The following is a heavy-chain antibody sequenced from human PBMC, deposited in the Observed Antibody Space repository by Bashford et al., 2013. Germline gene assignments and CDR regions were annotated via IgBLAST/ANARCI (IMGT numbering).Heavy chain of an antibody. D-gene: IGHD3-16*02. CDR2: IIPIFGTA. Sequence: SVKVSCKASGGTFSSYAISWVRQAPGQGLEWMGGIIPIFGTANYAQKFQGRVTITADESTSTAYMELSSLRSEDTAVYYCARGSSSGELSLYRPRNPANWYFDLWGRGTLVTVSS. CDR3: ARGSSSGELSLYRPRNPANWYFDL. CDR1: GGTFSSYA. J-gene: IGHJ2*01. V-gene: IGHV1-69*13.